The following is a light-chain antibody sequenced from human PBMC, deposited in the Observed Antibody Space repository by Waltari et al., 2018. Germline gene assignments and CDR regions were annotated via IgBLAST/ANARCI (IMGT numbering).Light chain of an antibody. V-gene: IGKV2D-29*01. CDR1: QGLIHSDGKTC. J-gene: IGKJ1*01. Sequence: DIVMTQTPLPLFVTPGQPASISCKSSQGLIHSDGKTCLYWYLQKPGQPPQLLIHEVSNRFYGVPDRFSGSGSGTDFTLKISRVEAEDVGVYYCMQSAQFPWTFGQGTKVEIK. CDR3: MQSAQFPWT. CDR2: EVS.